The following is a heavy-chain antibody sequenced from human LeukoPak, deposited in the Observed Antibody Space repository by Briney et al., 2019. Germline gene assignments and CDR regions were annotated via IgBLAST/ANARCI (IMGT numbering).Heavy chain of an antibody. V-gene: IGHV4-39*07. CDR1: GGSISSSSDY. D-gene: IGHD2-15*01. CDR2: IYYHENT. Sequence: SETLSLTCTVSGGSISSSSDYWGWIRQAPGKGLEWIGSIYYHENTYYNSSLKSRVTISVDTSKNQFSLKLSSVTAADTAVYYCARERPMGYCSGGSCYPYYFDYWGQGTLVTVSS. CDR3: ARERPMGYCSGGSCYPYYFDY. J-gene: IGHJ4*02.